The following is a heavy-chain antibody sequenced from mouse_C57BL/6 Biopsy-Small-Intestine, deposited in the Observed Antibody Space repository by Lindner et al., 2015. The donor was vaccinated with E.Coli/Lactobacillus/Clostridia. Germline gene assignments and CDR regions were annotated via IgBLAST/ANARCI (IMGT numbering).Heavy chain of an antibody. D-gene: IGHD2-3*01. CDR1: GFSLTSYG. CDR2: IWAGGST. CDR3: AKSMVRDAMDY. J-gene: IGHJ4*01. Sequence: VQLQESGPVLVAPSQSLSITCTVSGFSLTSYGVHWVRQPPGKGLEWLGVIWAGGSTNYNSALMSRLSISKDNSKSQVFLKMNSLQTDDTAMYYCAKSMVRDAMDYWGQGISVTVSS. V-gene: IGHV2-9*01.